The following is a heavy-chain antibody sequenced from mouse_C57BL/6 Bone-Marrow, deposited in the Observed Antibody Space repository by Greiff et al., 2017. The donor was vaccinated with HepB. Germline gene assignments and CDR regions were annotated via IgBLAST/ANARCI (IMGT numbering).Heavy chain of an antibody. Sequence: EVQGVESGGGLVQPGGSMKLPCAASGFTFSDAWMDWVRQSPEKGLEWVAEIRNKANNHATYYAESVKGRFTISRDDSKSSVYLQMNSLRAEDTGIYYCTRRGYGSRCAMDYWGQGTSVTVSS. V-gene: IGHV6-6*01. CDR2: IRNKANNHAT. CDR3: TRRGYGSRCAMDY. D-gene: IGHD1-1*01. CDR1: GFTFSDAW. J-gene: IGHJ4*01.